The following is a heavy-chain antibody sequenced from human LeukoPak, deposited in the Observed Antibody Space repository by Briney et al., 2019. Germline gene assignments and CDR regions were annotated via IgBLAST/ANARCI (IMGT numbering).Heavy chain of an antibody. D-gene: IGHD2-15*01. J-gene: IGHJ3*02. CDR3: AKVHRRMNAFDI. V-gene: IGHV3-9*01. Sequence: GESLRLSCAASGFTFDDYAMHWVRQAPGKGLEWVSGISWNSGSIGYADSVKGRFTISRDNAKNSLYLQMNSLRAEDTALYYCAKVHRRMNAFDIWGQGTMVTVSS. CDR2: ISWNSGSI. CDR1: GFTFDDYA.